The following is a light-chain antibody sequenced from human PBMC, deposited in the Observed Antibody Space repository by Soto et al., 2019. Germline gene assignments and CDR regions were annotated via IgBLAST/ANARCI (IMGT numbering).Light chain of an antibody. CDR3: SSSTSSSTLEV. J-gene: IGLJ1*01. V-gene: IGLV2-14*01. Sequence: QSALTQPASVSGSPGQAITISCTGTSSDVGGYNYVSWYQQHPGKAPKLMIYDVSNRPSGVSNRFSGSKSGNTASLTISGLQAADEADYYCSSSTSSSTLEVFGTGTKLTVL. CDR1: SSDVGGYNY. CDR2: DVS.